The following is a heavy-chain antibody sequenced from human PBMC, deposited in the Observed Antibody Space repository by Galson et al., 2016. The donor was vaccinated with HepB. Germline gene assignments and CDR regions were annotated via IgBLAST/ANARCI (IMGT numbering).Heavy chain of an antibody. CDR1: GFTFSSYS. CDR3: AKAGTYSSSKGCFDP. D-gene: IGHD6-13*01. CDR2: ISWNSGTI. J-gene: IGHJ5*02. Sequence: SLRLSCAASGFTFSSYSMNWVRQAPGKGLEWVSGISWNSGTIGYADSVKGRFTISRGNAKNPLYLQMNGLRPEDTALYYCAKAGTYSSSKGCFDPWGQGTLVTVSS. V-gene: IGHV3-9*01.